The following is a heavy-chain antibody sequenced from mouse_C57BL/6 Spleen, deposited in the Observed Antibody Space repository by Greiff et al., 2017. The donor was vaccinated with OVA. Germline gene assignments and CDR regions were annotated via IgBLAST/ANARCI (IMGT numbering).Heavy chain of an antibody. V-gene: IGHV1-82*01. CDR3: ARDALSSTVVAGDWYYEV. Sequence: QVQLKESGPELVKPGASVTISCKASGYAFSSSWMNWVKQRPGKGLEWIGRIYPGDGATNYNGKFKGKATLTADKSSSTAYMQLSRLTSAASAFYFCARDALSSTVVAGDWYYEVWGTGTTVTVSS. D-gene: IGHD1-1*01. J-gene: IGHJ1*03. CDR1: GYAFSSSW. CDR2: IYPGDGAT.